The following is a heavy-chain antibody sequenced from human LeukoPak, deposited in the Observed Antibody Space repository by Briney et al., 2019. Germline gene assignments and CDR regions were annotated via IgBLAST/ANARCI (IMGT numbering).Heavy chain of an antibody. D-gene: IGHD4-23*01. Sequence: ASVKVSCKASGGTFSRYAISWVRQAPGQGLEWMGGIIPIFGTANYAQKFQGRVTITADESTSTAYMELSSLRSEDTAVYYCARSTVVTPHFDYWGQGTLVTVSS. V-gene: IGHV1-69*13. J-gene: IGHJ4*02. CDR2: IIPIFGTA. CDR3: ARSTVVTPHFDY. CDR1: GGTFSRYA.